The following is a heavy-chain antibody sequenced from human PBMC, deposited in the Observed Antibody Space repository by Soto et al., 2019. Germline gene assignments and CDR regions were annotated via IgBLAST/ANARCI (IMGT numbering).Heavy chain of an antibody. Sequence: PSETLSHTCAASGRSISRCGYSWSWIIRPPGKGLEWIGYIYHSGSTYYNPSLKSRVTISVDRSKNQFSLKLSSVTAADTAVYYCARVPDRWGQGTLVTVS. CDR1: GRSISRCGYS. J-gene: IGHJ5*02. CDR2: IYHSGST. V-gene: IGHV4-30-2*01. CDR3: ARVPDR. D-gene: IGHD2-2*01.